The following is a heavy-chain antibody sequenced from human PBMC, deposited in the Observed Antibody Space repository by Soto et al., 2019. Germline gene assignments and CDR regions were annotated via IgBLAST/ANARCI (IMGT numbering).Heavy chain of an antibody. CDR3: AKDNGNYGSGSFSH. CDR2: IRGFSPYT. CDR1: GFTFRTYT. J-gene: IGHJ4*02. D-gene: IGHD3-10*01. Sequence: EVQLVESGGGLVKPGGSLRLSCVASGFTFRTYTMNWVRQAPGKGLEWVSGIRGFSPYTFYADSVKGRFTISRDYSKTTVFLQMNSLRAEDTAVYFCAKDNGNYGSGSFSHWGQGTLVTVSS. V-gene: IGHV3-21*04.